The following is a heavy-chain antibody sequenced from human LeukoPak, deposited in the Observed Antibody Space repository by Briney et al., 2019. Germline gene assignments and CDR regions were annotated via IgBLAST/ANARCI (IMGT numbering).Heavy chain of an antibody. J-gene: IGHJ5*02. CDR1: GFTFSSYA. D-gene: IGHD2-15*01. CDR3: AKDPQTVVVAATLWFDP. V-gene: IGHV3-23*01. CDR2: ISGSGGST. Sequence: PGGSLRLSCAASGFTFSSYAMSWVRQAPGKGLEWVSAISGSGGSTYYADSVKGRFTISRDNSKITLYLQMNSLRAGDTAVYYCAKDPQTVVVAATLWFDPWGQGTLVTVSS.